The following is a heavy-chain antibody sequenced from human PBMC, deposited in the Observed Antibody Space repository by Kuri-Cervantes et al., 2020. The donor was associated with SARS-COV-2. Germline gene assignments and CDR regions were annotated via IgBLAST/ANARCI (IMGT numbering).Heavy chain of an antibody. CDR2: IYHSGAT. CDR1: GGSISSVGYS. Sequence: LRLSCGVSGGSISSVGYSWNWIRQPPGKGLEWIGYIYHSGATLYNPSVKSRVTMSIDKSKNQFSLKLRSVTAADTAVYYCARDRYFDYLRVNFFDYWCQGSLVTVSS. CDR3: ARDRYFDYLRVNFFDY. V-gene: IGHV4-30-2*01. J-gene: IGHJ4*02. D-gene: IGHD3-9*01.